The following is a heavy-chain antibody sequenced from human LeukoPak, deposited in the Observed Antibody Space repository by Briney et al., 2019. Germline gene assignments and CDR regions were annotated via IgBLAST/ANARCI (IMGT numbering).Heavy chain of an antibody. CDR1: GFNFNIYA. CDR2: IVGSGGGT. D-gene: IGHD3-22*01. CDR3: AKGAHTMILVVVES. J-gene: IGHJ4*02. V-gene: IGHV3-23*01. Sequence: GASLRLSCAASGFNFNIYAMNWVRQAPGKGLEWVSGIVGSGGGTYYADSVKGRFTISRDNSKNTLYLQMNSLRAEDTAVYYCAKGAHTMILVVVESWGQGTLVTDSS.